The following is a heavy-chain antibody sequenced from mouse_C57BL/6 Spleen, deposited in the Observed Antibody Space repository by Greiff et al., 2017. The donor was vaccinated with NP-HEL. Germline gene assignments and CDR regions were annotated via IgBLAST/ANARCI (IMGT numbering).Heavy chain of an antibody. CDR3: AREATEWYFDV. Sequence: VQLQQSGAELARPGASVKLSCKASGYTFTSYGISWVKQRTGQGLEWIGAIYPRSGNTYYNEKFKGKATLTADKSSSTAYMELRSLTSEDAAVYFCAREATEWYFDVWGTGTTVTVSS. J-gene: IGHJ1*03. V-gene: IGHV1-81*01. D-gene: IGHD3-2*02. CDR1: GYTFTSYG. CDR2: IYPRSGNT.